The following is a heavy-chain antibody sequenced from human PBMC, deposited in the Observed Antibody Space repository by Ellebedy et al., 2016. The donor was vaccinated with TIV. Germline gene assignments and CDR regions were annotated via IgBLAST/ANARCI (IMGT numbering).Heavy chain of an antibody. J-gene: IGHJ4*02. CDR2: IYYSGST. V-gene: IGHV4-39*01. D-gene: IGHD1-26*01. Sequence: MPSETLSLTCTVSGGSISSSSYYWGWIRQPPGKGLEWIGSIYYSGSTYYNPSLKSRVTISVDTSKNQFSLKLSSVTAADTAVYYCARHLVGATWGNFDYWGQGTLVTVSS. CDR1: GGSISSSSYY. CDR3: ARHLVGATWGNFDY.